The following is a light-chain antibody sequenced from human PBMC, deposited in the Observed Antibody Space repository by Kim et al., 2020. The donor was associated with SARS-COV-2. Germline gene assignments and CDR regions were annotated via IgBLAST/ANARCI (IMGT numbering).Light chain of an antibody. CDR3: QSYDTSLSGV. J-gene: IGLJ2*01. CDR2: GNS. CDR1: RSNIGAGYD. Sequence: QSVLTQPHSVSGAPGQKVTISCTGTRSNIGAGYDVHWYQQLPGTAPKLLIHGNSNRPSGVPDRFSGSKSGTSASLVITGLQAEDEADYYCQSYDTSLSGVFGGGTQLTVL. V-gene: IGLV1-40*01.